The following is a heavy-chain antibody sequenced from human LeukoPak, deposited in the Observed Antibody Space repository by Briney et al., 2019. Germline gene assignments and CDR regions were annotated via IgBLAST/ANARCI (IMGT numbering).Heavy chain of an antibody. CDR1: GFTFRSYA. J-gene: IGHJ4*02. D-gene: IGHD4-17*01. V-gene: IGHV3-23*01. Sequence: TGGSLRLSFAASGFTFRSYAMSWVRQAPGKGLEWVSAISGSGGRTYYADSVKGRFTISRDNSKNTLYLQMNSLRAEDTAVYYCAKVYMTTVTTDYWGQGTLVTVSS. CDR2: ISGSGGRT. CDR3: AKVYMTTVTTDY.